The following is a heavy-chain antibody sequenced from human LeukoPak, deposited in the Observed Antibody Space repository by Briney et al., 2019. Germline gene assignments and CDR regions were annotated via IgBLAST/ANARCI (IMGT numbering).Heavy chain of an antibody. Sequence: SETLSLTCTVSGGSISRGDYYWSWIRQPPGKGLEWIGYIYYSGSTYYNPSLKSRVTISVDTSKNQFSLKLSSVTAADTAVYYCARATSDWFDPWGQGTLVTVSS. CDR3: ARATSDWFDP. CDR1: GGSISRGDYY. CDR2: IYYSGST. J-gene: IGHJ5*02. V-gene: IGHV4-30-4*01.